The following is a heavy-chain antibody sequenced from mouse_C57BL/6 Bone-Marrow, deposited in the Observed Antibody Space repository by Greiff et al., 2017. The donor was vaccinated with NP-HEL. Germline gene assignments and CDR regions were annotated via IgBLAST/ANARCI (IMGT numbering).Heavy chain of an antibody. CDR2: IYPGSGNT. D-gene: IGHD2-1*01. V-gene: IGHV1-66*01. Sequence: QVQLQQSGPELVKPGASVKISCKASGYSFTSYYIHWVKQRPGQGLEWIGWIYPGSGNTKYNEKFKGKATLTADTSSSTAYMQLSSRTSEDSAVYYCAREGYYLYYFDYWGQGTTLTVSS. CDR3: AREGYYLYYFDY. CDR1: GYSFTSYY. J-gene: IGHJ2*01.